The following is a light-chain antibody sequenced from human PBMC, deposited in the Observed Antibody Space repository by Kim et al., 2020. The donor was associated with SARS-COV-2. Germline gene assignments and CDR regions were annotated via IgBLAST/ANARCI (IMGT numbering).Light chain of an antibody. Sequence: IVLTQSPGTLSLSPGERATLSCRASQSVNSNYLAWYQQNPGQAPRLLIYGASSRATGIPDRFSGSGSGTDFTLTISRLEPEDFAVFYCQQYGSSPLTFGGGTKVDIK. CDR2: GAS. CDR3: QQYGSSPLT. CDR1: QSVNSNY. J-gene: IGKJ4*01. V-gene: IGKV3-20*01.